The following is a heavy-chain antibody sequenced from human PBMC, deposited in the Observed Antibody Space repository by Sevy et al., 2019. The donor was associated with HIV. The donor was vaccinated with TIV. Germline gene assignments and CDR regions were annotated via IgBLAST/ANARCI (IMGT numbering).Heavy chain of an antibody. CDR3: ARTNDYGVLGAFDI. CDR1: GFTFSSYS. CDR2: ISSSSSYI. D-gene: IGHD4-17*01. V-gene: IGHV3-21*01. Sequence: GGSLRLSCAASGFTFSSYSMNWVRQAPGKGLEWVSSISSSSSYIYYADSVKGRFKISRDNAKNSLYLQMNSLKAEDTAVYYCARTNDYGVLGAFDIWGQATMVTVSS. J-gene: IGHJ3*02.